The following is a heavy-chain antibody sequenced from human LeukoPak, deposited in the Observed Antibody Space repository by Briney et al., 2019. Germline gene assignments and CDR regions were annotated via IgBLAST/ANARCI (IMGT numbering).Heavy chain of an antibody. CDR2: IYPGDSDT. CDR1: GYIFTSYW. Sequence: GESLKISCKGSGYIFTSYWIGWVRRMPGKGLEWMGIIYPGDSDTRYSPSFQGQVTISADKSISTAYLQWSSLKASDTAMYYCARPPYRSSPNAFDIWGQGTMVTVSS. V-gene: IGHV5-51*01. CDR3: ARPPYRSSPNAFDI. J-gene: IGHJ3*02. D-gene: IGHD6-19*01.